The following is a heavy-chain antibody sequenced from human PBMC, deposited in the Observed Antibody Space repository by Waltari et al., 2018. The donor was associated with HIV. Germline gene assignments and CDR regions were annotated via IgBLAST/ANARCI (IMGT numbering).Heavy chain of an antibody. Sequence: QVQLQESGPGLVKPSETLSLTCAVSGYSISSGYYWGWIRQPPGKGLEWIGSIYHSGSTYYNPSLKSRGTISVDTSKNQFSLKLSSVTAADTAVYYCARGSRTCSSTSCYTGYFQHWGQGTLVTVSS. CDR1: GYSISSGYY. V-gene: IGHV4-38-2*01. J-gene: IGHJ1*01. CDR2: IYHSGST. D-gene: IGHD2-2*02. CDR3: ARGSRTCSSTSCYTGYFQH.